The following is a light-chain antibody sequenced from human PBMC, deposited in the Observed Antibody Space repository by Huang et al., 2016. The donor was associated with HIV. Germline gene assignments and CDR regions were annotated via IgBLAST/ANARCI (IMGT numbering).Light chain of an antibody. CDR1: QSISSW. J-gene: IGKJ4*02. CDR3: QQYNSYPGT. CDR2: DAS. V-gene: IGKV1-5*01. Sequence: DIQMTQSPSTLSASVGDRVTITCRASQSISSWLAWYQQQPGKAPKLLIYDASSLESGVPTRFSGSGSGTEFTLTISSLQPDDFATYYCQQYNSYPGTFGRGTKVEIK.